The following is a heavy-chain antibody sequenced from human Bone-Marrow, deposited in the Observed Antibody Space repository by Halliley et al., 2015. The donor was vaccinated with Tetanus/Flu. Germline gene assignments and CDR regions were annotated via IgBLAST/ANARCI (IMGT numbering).Heavy chain of an antibody. D-gene: IGHD3-10*01. CDR3: ARNRGAGQNRGGSAFDY. V-gene: IGHV4-59*01. J-gene: IGHJ4*02. CDR2: YYGGGT. Sequence: YYGGGTPYNPPLKSRVTISKATSKNQFSLSLPSGTATDTAVYYCARNRGAGQNRGGSAFDYWGQGMLVAVSS.